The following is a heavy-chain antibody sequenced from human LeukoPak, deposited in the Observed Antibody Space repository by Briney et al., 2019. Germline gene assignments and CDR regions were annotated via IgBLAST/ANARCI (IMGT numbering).Heavy chain of an antibody. V-gene: IGHV3-21*01. J-gene: IGHJ4*02. Sequence: PGGSLRLSCAASVFTFSSYSMNWVRQAPGKGLEWVSSISSSSSYIYYADSVKGRFTISRDNAKNSLYLQMNSVRAEDTAVYYCARDLRVGGTAILRYWAQGTLVTVSS. CDR2: ISSSSSYI. CDR1: VFTFSSYS. CDR3: ARDLRVGGTAILRY. D-gene: IGHD1-26*01.